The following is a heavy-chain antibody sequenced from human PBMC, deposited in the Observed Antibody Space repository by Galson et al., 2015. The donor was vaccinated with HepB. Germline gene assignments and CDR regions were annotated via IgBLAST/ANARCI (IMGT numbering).Heavy chain of an antibody. V-gene: IGHV3-7*03. Sequence: SLRLSCAASGFTFSSYWMSWVRQAPGKGLEWVANIKQDGSEKYYVDSVKGRFTISRDNAKNSLYLQMNSLRAEDTAVYYCARDGNWNYDAFDIWGQGTMVTVPS. D-gene: IGHD1-7*01. J-gene: IGHJ3*02. CDR1: GFTFSSYW. CDR2: IKQDGSEK. CDR3: ARDGNWNYDAFDI.